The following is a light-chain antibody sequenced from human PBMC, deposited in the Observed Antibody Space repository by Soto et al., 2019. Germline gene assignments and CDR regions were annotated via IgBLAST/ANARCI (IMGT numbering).Light chain of an antibody. CDR1: QSVSDY. Sequence: EITLTQSPGTLSLSPGERATLSCRASQSVSDYLAWYQQKAGQPPRVLIYGASNRATDIPARFSGSGSGTDFTLTISRLEPEDSAVYYCQQRSKLPRTFGGGTWVEIK. CDR2: GAS. J-gene: IGKJ4*01. V-gene: IGKV3-11*01. CDR3: QQRSKLPRT.